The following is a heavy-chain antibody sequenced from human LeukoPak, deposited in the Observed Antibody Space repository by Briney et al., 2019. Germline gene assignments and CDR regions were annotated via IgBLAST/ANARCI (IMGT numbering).Heavy chain of an antibody. CDR3: AGLAGMEWLLDY. V-gene: IGHV4-30-4*01. J-gene: IGHJ4*02. CDR1: GGSISSGDYY. CDR2: IYYSGST. D-gene: IGHD3-3*01. Sequence: PSQTLSLTCTVSGGSISSGDYYWSWIRQPPGKGLEWIGYIYYSGSTYYNPSLKSRVTISVDTSKNQFSLKLSSVTAADTAVYYCAGLAGMEWLLDYWGQGTLVTVSS.